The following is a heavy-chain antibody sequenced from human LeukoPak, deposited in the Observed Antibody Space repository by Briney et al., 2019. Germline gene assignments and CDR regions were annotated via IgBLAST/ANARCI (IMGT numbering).Heavy chain of an antibody. CDR2: MNPNSGNT. J-gene: IGHJ2*01. D-gene: IGHD4-17*01. CDR3: ARDLRAGGTWSYGVYFDL. Sequence: ASVKVSCKASGYTFTSYDINWVRQATGQGLEWMGWMNPNSGNTGYAQKFQGRVTMTRNTSISTAYMELSSLRSEDTAVYYCARDLRAGGTWSYGVYFDLWGRGTLVTVSS. CDR1: GYTFTSYD. V-gene: IGHV1-8*01.